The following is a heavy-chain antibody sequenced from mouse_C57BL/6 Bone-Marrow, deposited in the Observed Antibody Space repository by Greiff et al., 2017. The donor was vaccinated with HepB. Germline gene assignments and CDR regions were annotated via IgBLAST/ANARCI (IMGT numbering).Heavy chain of an antibody. D-gene: IGHD1-1*01. CDR2: IDPENGDT. J-gene: IGHJ1*03. CDR1: GFNIKDDY. CDR3: TLVIYYYGSRCPNWYFDV. V-gene: IGHV14-4*01. Sequence: VQLQQSGAELVRPGASVKLSCTASGFNIKDDYMPWVKQRPEQGLEWIGWIDPENGDTEYASKFQGKATITAATSSNTAYLQRISLTAEDTAVYYCTLVIYYYGSRCPNWYFDVWGTGTTVTVSS.